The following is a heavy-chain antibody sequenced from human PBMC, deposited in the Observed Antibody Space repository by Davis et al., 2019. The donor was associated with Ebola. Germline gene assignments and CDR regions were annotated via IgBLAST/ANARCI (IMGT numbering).Heavy chain of an antibody. Sequence: GESLKISCAASEFSFSSYAMSWVRQAPGKGLEWVSAISGSGNSPDYADSVRGRFTISRDNSKNTLHLQMKSLRAEDTAVYYCAKDLRAVAGTIDYWGQGILVTVSS. V-gene: IGHV3-23*01. CDR1: EFSFSSYA. J-gene: IGHJ4*02. CDR2: ISGSGNSP. D-gene: IGHD6-19*01. CDR3: AKDLRAVAGTIDY.